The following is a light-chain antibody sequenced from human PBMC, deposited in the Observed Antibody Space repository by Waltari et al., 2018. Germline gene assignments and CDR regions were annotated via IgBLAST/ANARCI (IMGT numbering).Light chain of an antibody. J-gene: IGKJ1*01. CDR1: RDIGTY. CDR2: RAS. Sequence: SCRASRDIGTYLVWYQQKPGQAPRLLIYRASNRATGIPDRFSGSGSGIDFSLTISRLEPEDFAVYYCQNHERLPATFGQGTRVEIK. CDR3: QNHERLPAT. V-gene: IGKV3-20*01.